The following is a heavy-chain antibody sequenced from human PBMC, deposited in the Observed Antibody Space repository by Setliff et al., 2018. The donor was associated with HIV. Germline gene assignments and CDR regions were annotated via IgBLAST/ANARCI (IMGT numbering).Heavy chain of an antibody. CDR2: IIPIFGTA. V-gene: IGHV1-69*13. Sequence: SVKVSCKASGGTFSGYAISWVRQATGQGLELMGGIIPIFGTANYAQKFQGRVTITADESTSTAYMELSGLRSEDTAVYYCARGEKRFLEWLPLDYYYYYYMDVWGKGITVTVSS. D-gene: IGHD3-3*01. CDR3: ARGEKRFLEWLPLDYYYYYYMDV. CDR1: GGTFSGYA. J-gene: IGHJ6*03.